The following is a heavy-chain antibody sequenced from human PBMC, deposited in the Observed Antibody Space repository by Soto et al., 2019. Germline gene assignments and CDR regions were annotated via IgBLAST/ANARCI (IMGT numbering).Heavy chain of an antibody. Sequence: EVQLLESGGGLVQPGGSLRLSCAASGFTFNNYAMSWVRQAPGKGLEWVSALSGSGGNTYYADSVKGRFTISRDNSKNTLYLQMSSLRAEDTAIYYCAKDLLISVVAAYSIFDYWGQGTLVNVSS. D-gene: IGHD2-15*01. V-gene: IGHV3-23*01. CDR1: GFTFNNYA. CDR2: LSGSGGNT. J-gene: IGHJ4*02. CDR3: AKDLLISVVAAYSIFDY.